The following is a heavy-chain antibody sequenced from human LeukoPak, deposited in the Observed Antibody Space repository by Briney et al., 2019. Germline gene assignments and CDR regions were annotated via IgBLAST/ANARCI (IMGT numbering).Heavy chain of an antibody. CDR2: TSNKANGYST. CDR1: GFTFSDHY. Sequence: GGSLRLSCAASGFTFSDHYMDWVRQAPGKGLEWVGRTSNKANGYSTQYAASVKGRFTISRDDSKNSPFLQMNSLKTEDTAIYYCATGRTGTIDYWGQGTLVTVSS. D-gene: IGHD1-1*01. CDR3: ATGRTGTIDY. V-gene: IGHV3-72*01. J-gene: IGHJ4*02.